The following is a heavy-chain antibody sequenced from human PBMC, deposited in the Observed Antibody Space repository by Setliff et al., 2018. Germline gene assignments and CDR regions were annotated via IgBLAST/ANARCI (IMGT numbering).Heavy chain of an antibody. CDR3: ATTRVWIPVLDS. V-gene: IGHV3-11*01. CDR2: TSNTGITT. D-gene: IGHD5-18*01. J-gene: IGHJ4*02. Sequence: GGSLRLSCAASVFTFSDYYMTWIRQAPGKGLECISYTSNTGITTYYADSVKGRFTISRDNAKNSVYLQMNSLRAEDTAIYYCATTRVWIPVLDSCGQGTLVTVSS. CDR1: VFTFSDYY.